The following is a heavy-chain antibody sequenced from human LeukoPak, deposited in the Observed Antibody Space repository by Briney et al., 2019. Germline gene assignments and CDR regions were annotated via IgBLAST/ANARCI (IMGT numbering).Heavy chain of an antibody. CDR3: ATGTAVVVGWGNWFGP. V-gene: IGHV4-39*02. CDR1: GGSISSSTYY. CDR2: IYYTGRT. Sequence: PSETLSLTCAVSGGSISSSTYYWAWIRQPPGKGLEWIGTIYYTGRTSYNPSLRGRVTISADTSKNHFSLNLNSVTAADTAVYFCATGTAVVVGWGNWFGPWGQGTLVTVSS. D-gene: IGHD2-2*01. J-gene: IGHJ5*02.